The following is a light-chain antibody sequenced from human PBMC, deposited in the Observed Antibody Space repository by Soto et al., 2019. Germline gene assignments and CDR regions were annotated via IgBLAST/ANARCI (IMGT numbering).Light chain of an antibody. V-gene: IGLV1-40*01. CDR3: AAWDDTLRGQGV. CDR1: NSNIGAGYD. Sequence: QSVLTQPPSVSGAPGQRVNIACTGSNSNIGAGYDVHWYRQSPGTAPKLLLSGHSHRPSGVPDRFSGSKSGTSAFLAITGLQPGDEADYYCAAWDDTLRGQGVFGGGTKLTVL. J-gene: IGLJ2*01. CDR2: GHS.